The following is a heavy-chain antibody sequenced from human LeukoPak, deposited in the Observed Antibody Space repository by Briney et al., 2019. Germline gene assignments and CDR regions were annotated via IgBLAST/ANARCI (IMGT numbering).Heavy chain of an antibody. D-gene: IGHD3-10*01. Sequence: GGSLRLSCTASGFTFGDYAMSWFRQAPGKGLEWVGFIRSKAYGGTTEYAASVKGRFNISRDDSKSIAYLQMNSLKTEDTAVYYCTRDRGMYYYGSGSVNYWGQGTLVTVSS. J-gene: IGHJ4*02. CDR1: GFTFGDYA. CDR2: IRSKAYGGTT. CDR3: TRDRGMYYYGSGSVNY. V-gene: IGHV3-49*03.